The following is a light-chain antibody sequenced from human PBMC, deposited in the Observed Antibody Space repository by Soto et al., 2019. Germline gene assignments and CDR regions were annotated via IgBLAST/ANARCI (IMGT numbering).Light chain of an antibody. Sequence: QSVLTQPPSASGTPGQRGIISCSGSSSHIGSNTVNWYQQLPGTAPKLLIYSNNQRTSGVPDRFSGSKSGTSASLAISGLQSEDEADYYCAAWDDSLNGRYVFGTGTKVTVL. V-gene: IGLV1-44*01. CDR2: SNN. CDR1: SSHIGSNT. CDR3: AAWDDSLNGRYV. J-gene: IGLJ1*01.